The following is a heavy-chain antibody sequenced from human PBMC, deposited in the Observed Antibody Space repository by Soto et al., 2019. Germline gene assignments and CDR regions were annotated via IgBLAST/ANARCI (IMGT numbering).Heavy chain of an antibody. Sequence: QVQLVQSGAEVKKPGSSVKVSCKASGGTFSSYAISWVRQAPGQGLEWMGGIIPLFGRANYAQKFQGRVTFTAAASTSTAYMELSSLRSEDTAVYYCAQTLGLAAAGPGRFDLWGRGTLFTVSS. CDR2: IIPLFGRA. V-gene: IGHV1-69*12. CDR1: GGTFSSYA. D-gene: IGHD6-25*01. CDR3: AQTLGLAAAGPGRFDL. J-gene: IGHJ2*01.